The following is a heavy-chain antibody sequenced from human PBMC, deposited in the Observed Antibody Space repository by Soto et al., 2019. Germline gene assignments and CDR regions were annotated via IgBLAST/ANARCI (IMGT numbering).Heavy chain of an antibody. D-gene: IGHD1-7*01. CDR3: ACETGSGTTWELDN. J-gene: IGHJ4*02. V-gene: IGHV3-21*01. CDR2: ISSSSSHI. CDR1: GFTFSSYS. Sequence: GGSLRLSCAASGFTFSSYSMNWVRQAPGKGLEWVSFISSSSSHIYYADSVKGRFTISRDNAKNSLYLQMNSLRAEDTAVYYCACETGSGTTWELDNWGQGTLVTVSS.